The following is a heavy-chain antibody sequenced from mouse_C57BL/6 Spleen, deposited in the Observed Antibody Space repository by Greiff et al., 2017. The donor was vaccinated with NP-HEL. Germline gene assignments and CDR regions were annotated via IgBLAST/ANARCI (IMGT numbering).Heavy chain of an antibody. J-gene: IGHJ3*01. Sequence: VQLQQPGAELVKPGASVKLSCKASGYTFTSYWMQWVKQRPGQGLEWIGEIDPSDSYTNYNQKFKGKATLTVDTSSSTAYMQLSSLTSDDSAVYYCARRSHWGQGTLVTVSA. CDR3: ARRSH. CDR1: GYTFTSYW. V-gene: IGHV1-50*01. CDR2: IDPSDSYT.